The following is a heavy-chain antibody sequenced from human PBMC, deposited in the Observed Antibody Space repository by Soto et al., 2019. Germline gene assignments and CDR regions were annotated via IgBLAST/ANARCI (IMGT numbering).Heavy chain of an antibody. CDR1: GFTVSSNY. CDR3: ARVLPYYYGSGSYLGYFDY. V-gene: IGHV3-53*01. J-gene: IGHJ4*02. CDR2: IYSGGST. Sequence: GSLRLSCAASGFTVSSNYMSWVRQAPGRGLEWVSVIYSGGSTYYADSVKGRFTISRDNSKNTLYLQMNSLRAEDTAVYYCARVLPYYYGSGSYLGYFDYWGQRTLVTVSS. D-gene: IGHD3-10*01.